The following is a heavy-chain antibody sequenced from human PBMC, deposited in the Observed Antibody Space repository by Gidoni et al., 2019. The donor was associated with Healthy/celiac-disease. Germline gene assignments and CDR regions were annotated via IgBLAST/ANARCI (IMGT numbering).Heavy chain of an antibody. CDR3: ARDGAAAAFDAFDI. CDR1: GFTFDDYG. Sequence: EVQLVESGGGVVRPGGSLSLSCSAPGFTFDDYGMCWVRQAPGKGLEWVSGINWNGGSTGYADSVKGRFTISRDNAKNSLYLQMNSLRAEDTALYYCARDGAAAAFDAFDIWGQGTMVTVSS. CDR2: INWNGGST. V-gene: IGHV3-20*04. D-gene: IGHD6-13*01. J-gene: IGHJ3*02.